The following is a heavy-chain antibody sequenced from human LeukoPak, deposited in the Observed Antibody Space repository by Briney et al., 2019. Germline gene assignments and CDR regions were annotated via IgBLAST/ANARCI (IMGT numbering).Heavy chain of an antibody. CDR3: ASLVGGYYPPVEAFDV. CDR1: GXTFSSCW. D-gene: IGHD3-3*01. CDR2: INGDGSTT. V-gene: IGHV3-74*01. J-gene: IGHJ3*01. Sequence: PGGSLRLSCAASGXTFSSCWMHWVRQAPGKELVWVSRINGDGSTTNYADSVRGRFTISRDNAKNTLYLQMNSLRAEDTAVYYLASLVGGYYPPVEAFDVWGQGTMVIVSS.